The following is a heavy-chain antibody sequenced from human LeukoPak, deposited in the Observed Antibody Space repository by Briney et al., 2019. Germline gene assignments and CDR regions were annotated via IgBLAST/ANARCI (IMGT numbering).Heavy chain of an antibody. CDR2: IYYSGST. V-gene: IGHV4-31*03. D-gene: IGHD5-24*01. CDR3: ARDIEQGLSRMATIKHAFDI. CDR1: GGSISSGGYY. Sequence: PSETLSLTCTVSGGSISSGGYYRSWIRQHPGKGLEWIGYIYYSGSTYYNPSLKSRVTISVDTSKNQFSLKLSSVTAADTAVYYCARDIEQGLSRMATIKHAFDIWGQGTMVTVSS. J-gene: IGHJ3*02.